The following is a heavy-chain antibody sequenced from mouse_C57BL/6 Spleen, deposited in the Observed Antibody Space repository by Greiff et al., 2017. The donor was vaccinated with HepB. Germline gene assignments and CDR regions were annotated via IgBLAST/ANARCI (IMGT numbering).Heavy chain of an antibody. J-gene: IGHJ4*01. V-gene: IGHV1-69*01. CDR3: ARLDYGSSYAMDY. Sequence: QVQLQQPGAELVMPGASVKLSCKASGYTFPSYWMHWVKQRPGQGLEWIGEIDPSDSYTNYNQKFKGKSTLTVDKSSSTAYMQLSSLTSEDSAVYYCARLDYGSSYAMDYWGQGTSVTVSS. CDR2: IDPSDSYT. D-gene: IGHD1-1*01. CDR1: GYTFPSYW.